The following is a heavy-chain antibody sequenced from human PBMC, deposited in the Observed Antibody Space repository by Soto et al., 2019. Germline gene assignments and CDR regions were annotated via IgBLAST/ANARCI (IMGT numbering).Heavy chain of an antibody. D-gene: IGHD5-12*01. V-gene: IGHV3-21*04. CDR3: VKASDGAWPYYFDS. Sequence: PGGSLRLSCAASGFTFSSYSMNRVRQAPGKGLEWVSSTSSSSSYIYYADSVKGRFTISRDNAKNSLYLQMHSLRVEDSAVYFCVKASDGAWPYYFDSWGQGTLVTVSS. CDR1: GFTFSSYS. J-gene: IGHJ4*02. CDR2: TSSSSSYI.